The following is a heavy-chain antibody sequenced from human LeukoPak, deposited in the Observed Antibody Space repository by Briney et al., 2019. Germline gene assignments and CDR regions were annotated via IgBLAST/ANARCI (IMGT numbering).Heavy chain of an antibody. V-gene: IGHV3-30*03. CDR1: GFTFSSYG. J-gene: IGHJ4*02. CDR2: ISYDGSDK. CDR3: ARGYYYDSSGPNIPFDY. D-gene: IGHD3-22*01. Sequence: PGGSLRLSCAASGFTFSSYGMHWVRQAPGKGLEWVAVISYDGSDKYYADSVKGRFTISRDNSKNTLYLQMNSLRAEDTAVYYCARGYYYDSSGPNIPFDYWGRGTLVTVSS.